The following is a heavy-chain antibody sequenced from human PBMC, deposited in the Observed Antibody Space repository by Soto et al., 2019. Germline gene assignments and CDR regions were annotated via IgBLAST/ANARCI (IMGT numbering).Heavy chain of an antibody. V-gene: IGHV3-23*01. Sequence: GGSLRLSCAASGFTFSSYAMSWVRQAPGKGLEWVSAISGNGGSTYYADSVKGRFTISRDNSKNTLYLQMISLRAEDTSVYYCAKDSEGYLIQFYLDDWGQGALVSVSA. CDR3: AKDSEGYLIQFYLDD. J-gene: IGHJ4*02. D-gene: IGHD5-12*01. CDR2: ISGNGGST. CDR1: GFTFSSYA.